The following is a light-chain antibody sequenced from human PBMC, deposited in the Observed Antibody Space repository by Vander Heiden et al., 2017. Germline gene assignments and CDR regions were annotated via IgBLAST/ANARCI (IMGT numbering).Light chain of an antibody. V-gene: IGLV2-14*01. CDR3: SSYTSSSTLGYV. CDR1: SSDVGGYNY. J-gene: IGLJ1*01. Sequence: QSALTQPASVSGSPGQSIPISCTGTSSDVGGYNYVSWYQQHPGKAPKLMIYDVSNRPPGVSNRFSGSKSGNTASLTISGLQAEDEADYYCSSYTSSSTLGYVFGTGTKVTFL. CDR2: DVS.